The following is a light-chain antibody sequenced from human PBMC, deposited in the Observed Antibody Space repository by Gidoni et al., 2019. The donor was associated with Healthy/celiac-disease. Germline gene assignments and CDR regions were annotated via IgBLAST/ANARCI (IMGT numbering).Light chain of an antibody. CDR2: DAS. Sequence: EIVLTQSPATLSFSPGERATLSFRASQSVSSYLAWYQQKPGQAPRLLIYDASNRATGIPARFSGSGSGTDFALTISSLEPEDFAVYYCQQRSNWPPSITFGQGTRLEIK. CDR1: QSVSSY. V-gene: IGKV3-11*01. CDR3: QQRSNWPPSIT. J-gene: IGKJ5*01.